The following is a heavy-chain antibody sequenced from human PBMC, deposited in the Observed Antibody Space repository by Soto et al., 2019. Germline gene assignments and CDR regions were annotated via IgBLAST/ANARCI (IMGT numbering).Heavy chain of an antibody. Sequence: QVQLVQSGAEVKKPGSSVKVSCKASGGTFSSYAISWVRQAPGQGLEWMGGIIPIFGTANYAQRFQGRVTITADEYTSTAYMELSSLRSEDTAVYYCASTYCSGGSCPMDAFDIWGQGTMVTVSS. CDR2: IIPIFGTA. J-gene: IGHJ3*02. CDR1: GGTFSSYA. D-gene: IGHD2-15*01. CDR3: ASTYCSGGSCPMDAFDI. V-gene: IGHV1-69*01.